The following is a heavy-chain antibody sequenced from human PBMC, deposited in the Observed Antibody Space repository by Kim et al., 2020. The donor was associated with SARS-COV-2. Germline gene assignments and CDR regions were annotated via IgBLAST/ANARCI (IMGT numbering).Heavy chain of an antibody. CDR3: VKGYHDRSGYFRFDS. CDR2: INWNGGNK. J-gene: IGHJ4*02. Sequence: GGSLRLSCAASGFIFGDYGMHWVRQAPGKGLEWVSAINWNGGNKGYVDSVKGRFTISRDNAKNSLYMEMNSLRTEDTALYYCVKGYHDRSGYFRFDSWGLGTLVTVSS. V-gene: IGHV3-9*01. D-gene: IGHD3-22*01. CDR1: GFIFGDYG.